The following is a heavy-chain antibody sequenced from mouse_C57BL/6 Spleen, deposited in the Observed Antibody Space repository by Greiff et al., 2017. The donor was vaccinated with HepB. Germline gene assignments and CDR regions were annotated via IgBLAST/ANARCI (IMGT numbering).Heavy chain of an antibody. Sequence: QVQLKESGPELVKPGASVKISCKASGYAFSSSWMNWVKQRPGKGLEWIGRIYPGDGDTNYNGKFKGKATLTADKSSSTSYMQLSSLTSEDSAVYFCAREGLSTVVAFDYWGQGTTLTVSS. CDR3: AREGLSTVVAFDY. J-gene: IGHJ2*01. V-gene: IGHV1-82*01. CDR2: IYPGDGDT. D-gene: IGHD1-1*01. CDR1: GYAFSSSW.